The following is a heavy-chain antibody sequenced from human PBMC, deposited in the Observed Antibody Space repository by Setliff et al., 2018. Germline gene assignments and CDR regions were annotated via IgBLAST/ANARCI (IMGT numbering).Heavy chain of an antibody. J-gene: IGHJ6*03. CDR3: ARAISGWFSAHYYYMDV. CDR1: GGSISSSNYY. CDR2: IYHSGST. D-gene: IGHD6-19*01. Sequence: SETLSLTCNVSGGSISSSNYYWGWIRQPPGRGLEWIGNIYHSGSTYYNPSLKNRVTISVDTSKNQFSLRLSSVTAADTAVYYCARAISGWFSAHYYYMDVWGKGTTVTVSS. V-gene: IGHV4-39*01.